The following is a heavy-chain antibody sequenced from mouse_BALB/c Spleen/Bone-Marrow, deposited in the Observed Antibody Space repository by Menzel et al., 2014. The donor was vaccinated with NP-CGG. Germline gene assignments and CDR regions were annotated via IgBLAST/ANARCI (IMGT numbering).Heavy chain of an antibody. Sequence: VQLQQSGAGLVKPGASVKLSCKASGYTFTDYIIRWVKQRSGQGLEWIGWFYPGSNSIKYNEKFKDKATLTADKSSSTVYMELSRLTSEDSAVYFCARHEEGGYDYDVGSYAMDYWGQGTSVTVSS. D-gene: IGHD2-4*01. CDR2: FYPGSNSI. CDR3: ARHEEGGYDYDVGSYAMDY. CDR1: GYTFTDYI. J-gene: IGHJ4*01. V-gene: IGHV1-62-2*01.